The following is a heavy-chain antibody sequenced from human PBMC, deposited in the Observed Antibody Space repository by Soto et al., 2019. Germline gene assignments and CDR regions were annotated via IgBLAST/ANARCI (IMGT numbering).Heavy chain of an antibody. D-gene: IGHD2-2*01. CDR3: ARRIVLVPAAMEESHYYGMDV. CDR1: GGTFSSYA. CDR2: IIPIFGTA. Sequence: QVQLVQSGAEVKKPGSSVKVSCKASGGTFSSYAISWVRQAPGQGLEWMGGIIPIFGTANYAQKFQGRVTITADESTSTAYMELSSLRSEDTAVYYCARRIVLVPAAMEESHYYGMDVWGQGTTVTVSS. J-gene: IGHJ6*02. V-gene: IGHV1-69*12.